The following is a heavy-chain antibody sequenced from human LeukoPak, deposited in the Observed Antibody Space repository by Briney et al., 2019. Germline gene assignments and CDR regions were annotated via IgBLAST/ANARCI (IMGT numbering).Heavy chain of an antibody. CDR2: IIPIFGTA. CDR1: GDTFIIYP. J-gene: IGHJ6*03. D-gene: IGHD4-23*01. CDR3: ARCRVVTPAYYYMDV. Sequence: GASVKVSCKASGDTFIIYPFSWVRQAPGQGLEWMGGIIPIFGTANYAQKFQGRVTITADESTSTAYMELSSLRSEDTAVYYCARCRVVTPAYYYMDVWGKGTTVTISS. V-gene: IGHV1-69*13.